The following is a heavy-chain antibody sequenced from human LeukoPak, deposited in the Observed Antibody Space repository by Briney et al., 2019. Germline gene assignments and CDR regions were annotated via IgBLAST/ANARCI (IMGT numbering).Heavy chain of an antibody. D-gene: IGHD3-3*01. CDR1: GYTFTSYG. J-gene: IGHJ4*02. Sequence: ASVKVSCKASGYTFTSYGISWVRQAPGQGLEWMGWISAYNGNTNYAQKLQGRVTMTTDTSTSTAYMELRRLRSDDTAVYYCARDTITIFGVVTPYFDYWGQGTLVTVSS. CDR2: ISAYNGNT. CDR3: ARDTITIFGVVTPYFDY. V-gene: IGHV1-18*01.